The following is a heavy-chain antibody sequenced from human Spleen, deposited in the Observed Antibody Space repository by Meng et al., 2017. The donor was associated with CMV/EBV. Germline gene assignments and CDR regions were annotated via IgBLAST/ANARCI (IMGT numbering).Heavy chain of an antibody. CDR2: IYPADSDT. V-gene: IGHV5-51*01. D-gene: IGHD1-7*01. CDR3: ARRLTGTAQLDP. CDR1: GYVFTVYW. Sequence: SCRASGYVFTVYWIAWVRQMPGKGLEWMGMIYPADSDTTYSPSFQGQVTMSADRSTSTAYLQWNSLKASDTAIYYCARRLTGTAQLDPWGQGTLVTVSS. J-gene: IGHJ5*02.